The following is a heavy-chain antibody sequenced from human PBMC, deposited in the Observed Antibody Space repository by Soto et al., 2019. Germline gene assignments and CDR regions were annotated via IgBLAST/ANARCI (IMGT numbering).Heavy chain of an antibody. Sequence: GGSLRLSCAASGFTFSSYAMSWVRQAPGKGLEWVSAISGSGGSTYYADSVKGRFTISRDNSKNTLYLQMNSLRAEDTAVYYCAKVPYDSSGYTVTLDYWGQGTLGTVSS. CDR2: ISGSGGST. CDR3: AKVPYDSSGYTVTLDY. J-gene: IGHJ4*02. CDR1: GFTFSSYA. D-gene: IGHD3-22*01. V-gene: IGHV3-23*01.